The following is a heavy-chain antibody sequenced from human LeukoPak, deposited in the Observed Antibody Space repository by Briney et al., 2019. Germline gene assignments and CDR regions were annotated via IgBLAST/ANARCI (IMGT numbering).Heavy chain of an antibody. CDR3: ARYKYYDSSGYDY. CDR2: IYYSGST. D-gene: IGHD3-22*01. CDR1: GGSISSYY. J-gene: IGHJ4*02. V-gene: IGHV4-59*01. Sequence: SETLSLTCTVSGGSISSYYWSWIRQPPGKGLEWIGYIYYSGSTNYNPSLKSRVTISVDTSKNQFSLKLSSVTAADTAVYYCARYKYYDSSGYDYWCQGTLVTVSS.